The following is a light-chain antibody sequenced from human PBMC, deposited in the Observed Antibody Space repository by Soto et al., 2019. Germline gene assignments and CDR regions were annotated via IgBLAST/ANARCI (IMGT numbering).Light chain of an antibody. J-gene: IGKJ5*01. V-gene: IGKV1-9*01. CDR2: AAS. CDR1: QGITSY. CDR3: QQLISYPLT. Sequence: DIQLTQSPSFLSASVGDRVTITCRASQGITSYLAWYQQKPGKAPKLLIYAASTLQSGVPSRFSGSGSGTEFTLTISSLQPEDCATYYCQQLISYPLTFGQGTRLEIK.